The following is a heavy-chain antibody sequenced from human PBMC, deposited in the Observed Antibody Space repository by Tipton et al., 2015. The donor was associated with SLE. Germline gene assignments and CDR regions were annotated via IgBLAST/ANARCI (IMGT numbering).Heavy chain of an antibody. CDR2: INHSGST. D-gene: IGHD6-19*01. CDR1: GGSMSHAY. CDR3: ARAWSYSTGWYYDL. J-gene: IGHJ2*01. V-gene: IGHV4-59*01. Sequence: PGLVKPSETLSLTCTVSGGSMSHAYWNWIRQPPGKGLEWLGYINHSGSTSYNPSLKSRVTISVDTSKNQFSLELSSVTAADTAVYYCARAWSYSTGWYYDLWGRGTLVTVSS.